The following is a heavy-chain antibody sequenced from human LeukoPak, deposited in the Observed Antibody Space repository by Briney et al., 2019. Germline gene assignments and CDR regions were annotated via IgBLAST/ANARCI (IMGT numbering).Heavy chain of an antibody. CDR1: GGSFSGCY. D-gene: IGHD3-22*01. V-gene: IGHV4-34*01. CDR3: ARGDYDSTPS. J-gene: IGHJ5*02. CDR2: INHSGST. Sequence: SETPSLTCAVYGGSFSGCYWSWIRQPPGKGLEWIGEINHSGSTNYNPSLKSRVTISVDTSKNQFSLKLSSVTAADTAVYYCARGDYDSTPSWGQGTLVTVSS.